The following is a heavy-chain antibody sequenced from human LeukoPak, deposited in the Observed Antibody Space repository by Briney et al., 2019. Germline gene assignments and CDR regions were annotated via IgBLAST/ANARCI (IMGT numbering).Heavy chain of an antibody. J-gene: IGHJ4*02. V-gene: IGHV4-34*01. CDR3: ARDYGDY. CDR1: GGSFSGYY. D-gene: IGHD4-17*01. Sequence: SETLSLTCAVYGGSFSGYYWSWIRQPPGKGLEWIGEINHSGSTNYNPSLKSRVTISVDTSKNQFSLKLSSVTAADTAVYYCARDYGDYWGQGTLVTVSS. CDR2: INHSGST.